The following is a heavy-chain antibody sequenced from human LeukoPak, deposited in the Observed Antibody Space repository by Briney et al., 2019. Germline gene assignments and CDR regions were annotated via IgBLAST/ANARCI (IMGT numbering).Heavy chain of an antibody. Sequence: PSETLSLTCTVSGASINSYYWSWIRQPAGKGLEWIGRIYTSGRTNYNPSLKSRLTMSDDTSKNQFSLKLSSATAADTAVYYCARQTSSGGFDYWGQGTLVTVSS. CDR3: ARQTSSGGFDY. CDR1: GASINSYY. J-gene: IGHJ4*02. CDR2: IYTSGRT. D-gene: IGHD3-10*01. V-gene: IGHV4-4*07.